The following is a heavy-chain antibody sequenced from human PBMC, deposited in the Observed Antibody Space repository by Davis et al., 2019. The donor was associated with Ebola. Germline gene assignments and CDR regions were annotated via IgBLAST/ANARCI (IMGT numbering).Heavy chain of an antibody. CDR1: GGSISSSSYY. CDR2: IYYSDST. CDR3: ARDNNFWSGYYTPNYYYGMDV. J-gene: IGHJ6*02. Sequence: MPGGSLRLSCTVSGGSISSSSYYWGWIRQPPGKGLEWIGYIYYSDSTYYNPSLKSRLTISVDTSKNQFSLNLSSVTAADTAVYYCARDNNFWSGYYTPNYYYGMDVWGQGTTVTVSS. D-gene: IGHD3-3*01. V-gene: IGHV4-39*07.